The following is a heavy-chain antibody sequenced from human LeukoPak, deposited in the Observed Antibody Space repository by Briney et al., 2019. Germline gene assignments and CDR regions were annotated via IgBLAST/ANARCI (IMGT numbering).Heavy chain of an antibody. CDR2: ISDRGGST. V-gene: IGHV3-23*01. CDR1: GFTFSSYA. D-gene: IGHD1-20*01. Sequence: GGSLRLSCAASGFTFSSYAMSWVRQAPGKGLEWVSAISDRGGSTNYADSVKGRFTISRDNSKNTLYLQMNSLRAEDTAVYYCAKDDTWTYYFDYWGQGTLVTVSS. CDR3: AKDDTWTYYFDY. J-gene: IGHJ4*02.